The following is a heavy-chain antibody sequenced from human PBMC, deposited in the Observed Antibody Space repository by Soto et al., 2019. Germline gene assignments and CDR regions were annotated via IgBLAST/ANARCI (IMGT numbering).Heavy chain of an antibody. CDR3: ARQTIAARPGPY. V-gene: IGHV4-39*01. CDR1: GGSISSSTYY. J-gene: IGHJ4*02. Sequence: SETLSLTCTVSGGSISSSTYYWGWIRQPPGKGLEWIGSLYSSGSTYYNPSLKSRVAISVDTSKNQLSLNLTSVTAADTAVYYCARQTIAARPGPYWGQGTLVTVSS. D-gene: IGHD6-6*01. CDR2: LYSSGST.